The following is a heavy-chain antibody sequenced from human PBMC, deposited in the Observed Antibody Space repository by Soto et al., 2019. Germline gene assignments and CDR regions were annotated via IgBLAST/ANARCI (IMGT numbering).Heavy chain of an antibody. J-gene: IGHJ4*02. Sequence: GGSLRLSCAASGFTVSSNYMSWVRQAPGKGLEWVSVIYSGGSTYYADSVKGRFTISRDNAKNSLYLQMNSLRAEDTAVYYCARDVSYYYDSSGWHYWGQGTLVTV. V-gene: IGHV3-53*01. CDR3: ARDVSYYYDSSGWHY. CDR2: IYSGGST. CDR1: GFTVSSNY. D-gene: IGHD3-22*01.